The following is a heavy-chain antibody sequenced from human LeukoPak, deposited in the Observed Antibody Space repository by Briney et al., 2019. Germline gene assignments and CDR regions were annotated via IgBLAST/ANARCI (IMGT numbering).Heavy chain of an antibody. Sequence: ASVKGSCKAAGYTFTGYYMHWVQQAPGQGLEWMGWIKPNSGGTNYAQKFQGRVTMTRDTSISTAYMELSRLRSDDTAVYYCARVSDILTGYYQDYWGQGTLVTVSS. CDR2: IKPNSGGT. D-gene: IGHD3-9*01. J-gene: IGHJ4*02. CDR3: ARVSDILTGYYQDY. CDR1: GYTFTGYY. V-gene: IGHV1-2*02.